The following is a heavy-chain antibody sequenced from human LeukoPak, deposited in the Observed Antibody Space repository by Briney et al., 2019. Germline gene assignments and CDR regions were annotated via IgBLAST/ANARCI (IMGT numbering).Heavy chain of an antibody. Sequence: GASVKVSCKASGGTFSSYAISWVRQAPGQGLEWMGGIIPIFGTANYAQKFQGRVTITTDESTSTAYMELSSLRSEDTAVYYCAGSITGTTRWFDPWGQGTLVTVSS. D-gene: IGHD1-14*01. CDR3: AGSITGTTRWFDP. CDR1: GGTFSSYA. V-gene: IGHV1-69*05. J-gene: IGHJ5*02. CDR2: IIPIFGTA.